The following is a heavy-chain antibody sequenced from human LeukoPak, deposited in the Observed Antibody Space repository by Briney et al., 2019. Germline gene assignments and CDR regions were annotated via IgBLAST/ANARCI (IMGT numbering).Heavy chain of an antibody. CDR3: AKDLYSNYGPADY. CDR2: IKGGGVNT. Sequence: GGSLRLSCAASGFTFSSYAMSWVRQAPGKGLEWVSTIKGGGVNTHYADSVGGRFTISRDNSKNTLFLQMNSLRDEDTAVYYCAKDLYSNYGPADYWGQGNLVTVSS. J-gene: IGHJ4*02. D-gene: IGHD4-11*01. CDR1: GFTFSSYA. V-gene: IGHV3-23*01.